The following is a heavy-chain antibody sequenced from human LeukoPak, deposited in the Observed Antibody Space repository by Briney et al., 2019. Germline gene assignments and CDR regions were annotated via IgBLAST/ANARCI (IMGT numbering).Heavy chain of an antibody. V-gene: IGHV1-2*02. Sequence: GASVKVSCKASGYTFTSYGISWVRQAPGQGLEWMGWINPNSGGTNYAQKFQGRVTMTRDTSISTAYMELSRLRSDDTAVYYCARTGAEGTFDYWGQGTLVTVSS. D-gene: IGHD1-1*01. J-gene: IGHJ4*02. CDR1: GYTFTSYG. CDR3: ARTGAEGTFDY. CDR2: INPNSGGT.